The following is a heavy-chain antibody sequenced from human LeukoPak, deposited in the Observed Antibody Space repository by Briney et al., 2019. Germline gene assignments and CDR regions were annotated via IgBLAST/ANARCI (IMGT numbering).Heavy chain of an antibody. V-gene: IGHV3-74*01. Sequence: GGSLRLSCAASGFAFSTYWMHWVRQAPGKGLVWVSHINAVGSRTDYTDSVKGRFTVSRDNAKNTLYLQMNSLRAEDTAVYYCAFGTVSQSFNHWGQGTLVTVSS. D-gene: IGHD3-10*01. J-gene: IGHJ4*02. CDR2: INAVGSRT. CDR3: AFGTVSQSFNH. CDR1: GFAFSTYW.